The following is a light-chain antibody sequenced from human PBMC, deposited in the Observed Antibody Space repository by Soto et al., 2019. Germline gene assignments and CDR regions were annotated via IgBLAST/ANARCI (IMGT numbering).Light chain of an antibody. CDR1: QSVSSSY. CDR3: QQYANSPVT. V-gene: IGKV3-20*01. J-gene: IGKJ4*01. CDR2: GAS. Sequence: EIVLTQSPGTLSLSPGERATLSCRASQSVSSSYLAWYQQRPGQAPRLLIYGASSSATGIPDRFSGSESGTDLTLTISTLEPEDFAVYYCQQYANSPVTFGGGTKVDIK.